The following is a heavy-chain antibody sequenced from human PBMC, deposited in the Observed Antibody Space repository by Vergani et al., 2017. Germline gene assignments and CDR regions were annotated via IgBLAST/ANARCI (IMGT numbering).Heavy chain of an antibody. V-gene: IGHV4-61*02. CDR1: CGSLDIHSQT. J-gene: IGHJ3*02. Sequence: QAPLQESGPRLVKPSQILSLPCSFSCGSLDIHSQTWGWIRQPAGEGLEWIGLIDVKGNSNFSPSLESRVTMSADASRGRFSLNLRSVTTSDTAVYYCVRVLHTSYILGAFDIWGQGIKVTVSS. CDR3: VRVLHTSYILGAFDI. D-gene: IGHD2-21*01. CDR2: IDVKGNS.